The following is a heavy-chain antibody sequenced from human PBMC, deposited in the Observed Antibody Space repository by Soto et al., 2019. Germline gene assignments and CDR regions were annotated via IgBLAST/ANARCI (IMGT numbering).Heavy chain of an antibody. Sequence: PGGSLRLSCAASGFTFSSYTMTWVRQAPGEGLQWVSIINPSGATTYYADSVKGRFTISRDNSKNTLYLQMNSLRADDTAVYYCAKRLQPAVGPFHCCGQGTLVTVSS. D-gene: IGHD2-15*01. V-gene: IGHV3-23*01. CDR1: GFTFSSYT. CDR2: INPSGATT. J-gene: IGHJ4*02. CDR3: AKRLQPAVGPFHC.